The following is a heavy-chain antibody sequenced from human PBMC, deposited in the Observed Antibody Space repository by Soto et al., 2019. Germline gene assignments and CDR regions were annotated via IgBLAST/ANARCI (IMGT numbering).Heavy chain of an antibody. CDR3: AREYCSGSSCHSGWFDP. CDR1: GYTFTGYY. D-gene: IGHD2-15*01. CDR2: INPNSGGT. V-gene: IGHV1-2*02. Sequence: GASVKVSCKASGYTFTGYYMHWVRQAPGQGLEWTGWINPNSGGTNYAQKFQGRVTMTRDTSISTAYMELSRLRSDDTAVYYCAREYCSGSSCHSGWFDPWGQGTLVTVS. J-gene: IGHJ5*02.